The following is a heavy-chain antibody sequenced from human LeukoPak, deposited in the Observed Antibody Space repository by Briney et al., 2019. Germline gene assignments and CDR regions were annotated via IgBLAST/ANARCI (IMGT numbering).Heavy chain of an antibody. J-gene: IGHJ4*02. D-gene: IGHD5-18*01. CDR2: ITMSGDST. CDR3: AKDLLSYGPHDY. V-gene: IGHV3-23*01. CDR1: GFTFSSYA. Sequence: GGSLRLSCAASGFTFSSYAFNWVRQAPGKGLEWVSGITMSGDSTYYADSVKGRFTISRDNSKNTLYLQMNSLRAEDTAVYYCAKDLLSYGPHDYWGQGTLVTVSS.